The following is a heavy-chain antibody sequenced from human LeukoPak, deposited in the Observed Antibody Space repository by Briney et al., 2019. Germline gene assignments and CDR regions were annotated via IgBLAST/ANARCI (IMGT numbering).Heavy chain of an antibody. V-gene: IGHV1-18*01. D-gene: IGHD1-1*01. J-gene: IGHJ4*02. CDR2: IFTYNGDT. CDR3: ARGKEREPFDF. Sequence: ASVKVSCKASGYTFITYGISWVRQAPGQGREWVGWIFTYNGDTKYEKKFQGRVTMTTDSSTNTVYLELRSLRSDDTAVYYCARGKEREPFDFWGQGTLVTVSS. CDR1: GYTFITYG.